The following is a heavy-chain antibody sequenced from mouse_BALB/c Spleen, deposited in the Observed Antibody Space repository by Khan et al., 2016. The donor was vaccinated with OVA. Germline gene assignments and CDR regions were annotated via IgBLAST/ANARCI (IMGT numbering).Heavy chain of an antibody. V-gene: IGHV14-3*02. Sequence: LKQSGAELVKPGASVKLSCTASGFNIKDTYLHWVKQRPEQGLEWIGRIAPANGNTQYDPKFQGKATITSDTSSNTSYLQLNSLTSEDTAVYYCARPSYDPRDFEVGGAGTTVTVSS. CDR3: ARPSYDPRDFEV. CDR2: IAPANGNT. CDR1: GFNIKDTY. J-gene: IGHJ1*01. D-gene: IGHD2-3*01.